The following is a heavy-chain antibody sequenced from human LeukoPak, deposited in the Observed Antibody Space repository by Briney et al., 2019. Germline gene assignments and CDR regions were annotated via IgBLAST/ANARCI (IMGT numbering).Heavy chain of an antibody. V-gene: IGHV4-59*01. J-gene: IGHJ4*02. Sequence: SETLSLTCTVSGGSISSYYWSWIRQPPGKGLEWIGYIYYSGSTNYNPSLKSRVTISVDTSKNQFSLKLSSVTAAGTAVYYCARDMGANYFDYWGQGTLVTVSS. CDR1: GGSISSYY. CDR3: ARDMGANYFDY. D-gene: IGHD1-26*01. CDR2: IYYSGST.